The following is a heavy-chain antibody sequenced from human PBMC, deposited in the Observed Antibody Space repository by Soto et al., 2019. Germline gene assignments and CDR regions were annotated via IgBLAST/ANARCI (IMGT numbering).Heavy chain of an antibody. CDR2: INAHSGGT. Sequence: ASVKVSCKASGFSFTGYYIHWLRQAPGQGLEWMGWINAHSGGTEYAQKFQGRVTMTTDTSTSTAYMELRSLRSDDTAVYYCARAPLDYYYDSSGPFDYWGQGTLVTVSS. D-gene: IGHD3-22*01. J-gene: IGHJ4*02. V-gene: IGHV1-2*02. CDR1: GFSFTGYY. CDR3: ARAPLDYYYDSSGPFDY.